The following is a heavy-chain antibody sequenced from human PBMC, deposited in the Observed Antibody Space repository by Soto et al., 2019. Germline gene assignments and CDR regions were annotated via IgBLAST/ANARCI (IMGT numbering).Heavy chain of an antibody. CDR3: ARGYYYGSGRPTPGGMDV. V-gene: IGHV1-18*01. CDR1: GYTFTNYD. J-gene: IGHJ6*02. D-gene: IGHD3-10*01. Sequence: QVHLVQSGAEVKKPGASVKVSCKASGYTFTNYDINWVRQAPGQGLEWMGWISTYTGNTNYAQKRQGRVTMTTDASTSTAYMELGSLRSDDTAVYYCARGYYYGSGRPTPGGMDVWGQGTTVTVSS. CDR2: ISTYTGNT.